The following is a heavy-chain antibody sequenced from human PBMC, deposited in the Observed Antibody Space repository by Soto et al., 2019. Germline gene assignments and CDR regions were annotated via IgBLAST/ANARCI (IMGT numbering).Heavy chain of an antibody. D-gene: IGHD3-10*01. CDR1: GFRFTDYS. CDR3: ARVGPHGVHKYYYASDTLNYYFDS. V-gene: IGHV3-30-3*01. CDR2: TSYDGGSK. Sequence: QVRLVESGGGVVQPWGSLRLSCAASGFRFTDYSMHWVRQAPVKGLEWVALTSYDGGSKEYTASVKGRVTISRDNPNNMMYLEINGLRPEDTAVYYCARVGPHGVHKYYYASDTLNYYFDSWGQGTLVTLSS. J-gene: IGHJ4*02.